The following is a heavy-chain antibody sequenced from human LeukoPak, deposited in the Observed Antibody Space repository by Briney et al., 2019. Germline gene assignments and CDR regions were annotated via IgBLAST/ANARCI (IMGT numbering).Heavy chain of an antibody. Sequence: GASVKVSCKTSGYSFTAFYIHWVRQAPGQGLEWMGWIHPRRGDTNYAQKFQGRVTMTRDTSFSTAYLDLSSLRSDDTAVYYCARDGDYGTGSYYRGCIDSWGQGTPVTVS. CDR1: GYSFTAFY. CDR2: IHPRRGDT. V-gene: IGHV1-2*02. J-gene: IGHJ4*02. CDR3: ARDGDYGTGSYYRGCIDS. D-gene: IGHD3-10*01.